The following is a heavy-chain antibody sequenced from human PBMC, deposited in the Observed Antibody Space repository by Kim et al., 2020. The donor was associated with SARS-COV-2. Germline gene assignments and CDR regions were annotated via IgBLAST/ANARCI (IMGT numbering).Heavy chain of an antibody. V-gene: IGHV4-59*01. CDR3: ASIEVGDSSGYYFDY. CDR1: GGSISSYY. J-gene: IGHJ4*02. D-gene: IGHD3-22*01. Sequence: SETLSLTCTVSGGSISSYYWSWIQQPPGKGLEWIGYIYYSGSTNYNPSLKSRVTISVDTSKNQFSLKLSSVTAADTAVYYCASIEVGDSSGYYFDYWGQGTLVTVSS. CDR2: IYYSGST.